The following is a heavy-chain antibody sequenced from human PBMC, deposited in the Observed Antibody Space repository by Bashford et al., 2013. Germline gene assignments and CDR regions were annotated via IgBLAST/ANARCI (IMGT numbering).Heavy chain of an antibody. D-gene: IGHD3-10*01. CDR3: ARCFLVGSGSLLQDYYYYGMDV. Sequence: VRQAPGKGLEWVSVIYSGGSTYYADSVKGRFTISRDNSKNTLYLQMNSLRAEDTAVYYCARCFLVGSGSLLQDYYYYGMDVVGPRVPRSPSP. V-gene: IGHV3-53*01. CDR2: IYSGGST. J-gene: IGHJ6*02.